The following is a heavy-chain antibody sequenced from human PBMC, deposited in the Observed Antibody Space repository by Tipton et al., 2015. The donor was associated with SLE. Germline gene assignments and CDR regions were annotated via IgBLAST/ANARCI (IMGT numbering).Heavy chain of an antibody. J-gene: IGHJ5*02. V-gene: IGHV4-59*01. Sequence: TLSLTCAVSGGSIRSSNWWSWIRQTPGKGLEWIGYMYYSGITNYNPSLNSRVTISVDTSKNQFSLKVNSVTAADTAVYYCARGSPFMEWERNWFDPWGQGTLVTVSS. CDR3: ARGSPFMEWERNWFDP. CDR2: MYYSGIT. D-gene: IGHD3-3*01. CDR1: GGSIRSSNW.